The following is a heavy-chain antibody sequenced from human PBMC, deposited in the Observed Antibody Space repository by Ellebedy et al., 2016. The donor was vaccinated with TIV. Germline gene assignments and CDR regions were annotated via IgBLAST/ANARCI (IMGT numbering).Heavy chain of an antibody. J-gene: IGHJ4*02. CDR1: GFTFSTYG. CDR2: ISYDGSNK. V-gene: IGHV3-30*03. D-gene: IGHD1-1*01. Sequence: GGSLRLSCAASGFTFSTYGMHWVRQAPGKGLEWVAVISYDGSNKYYADSVEGRFTISRDNSKNTLYLQMNSLRAEDTAVYFCVRLGDKKAWNGDYWGQGTLVTVSS. CDR3: VRLGDKKAWNGDY.